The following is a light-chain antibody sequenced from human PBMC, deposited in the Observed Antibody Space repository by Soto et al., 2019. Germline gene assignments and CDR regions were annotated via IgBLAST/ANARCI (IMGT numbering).Light chain of an antibody. CDR1: SSDVGGYNY. V-gene: IGLV2-14*01. CDR2: DVS. J-gene: IGLJ7*01. CDR3: SSYTSSSTPV. Sequence: QSVLIQPASVSGSPGQSITISCTGTSSDVGGYNYVSWYQQHPGKAPKLMIYDVSNRPSGVSNRFSGSKSGNTASLTISGLQAEDEADYYCSSYTSSSTPVFGGGTQLTVL.